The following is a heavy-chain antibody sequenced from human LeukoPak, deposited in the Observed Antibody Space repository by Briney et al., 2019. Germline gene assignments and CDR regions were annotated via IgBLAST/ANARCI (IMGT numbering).Heavy chain of an antibody. J-gene: IGHJ4*02. CDR3: ARAEYGDPFDY. D-gene: IGHD4-17*01. CDR2: IYYSGST. Sequence: SETLSLTCTVSGGSISSYYWSWIRQPPGKGLEWIGYIYYSGSTNYNPSLKSRVTISVDTSKNQFFLKLSSVTAADTAVYYCARAEYGDPFDYWGQGTLVTVSS. CDR1: GGSISSYY. V-gene: IGHV4-59*01.